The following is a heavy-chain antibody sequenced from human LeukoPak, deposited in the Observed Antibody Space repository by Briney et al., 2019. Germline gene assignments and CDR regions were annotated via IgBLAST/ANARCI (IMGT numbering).Heavy chain of an antibody. J-gene: IGHJ4*02. CDR1: GFTFSSYG. Sequence: GGSLRLSCAASGFTFSSYGMHWVRQAPGKGLEWVAVISYDGSNKYYADSVKGRFTISRDNSKNTLYLQMNSLRAEDTAVYYCAKDGPGYCSGGSCYGVDYWGQGTLVTVSS. CDR2: ISYDGSNK. CDR3: AKDGPGYCSGGSCYGVDY. D-gene: IGHD2-15*01. V-gene: IGHV3-30*18.